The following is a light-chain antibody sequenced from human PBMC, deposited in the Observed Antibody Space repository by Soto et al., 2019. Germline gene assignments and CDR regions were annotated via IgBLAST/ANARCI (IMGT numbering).Light chain of an antibody. Sequence: DIQMTQSPSSVSASVGDRVTITCRASQGMSSSLAWYQQKPGQAPKLLIYAASTLHSWVPSRFSGSGSATDFTLTSSSLQPEDFATYYCQETNSFPLTFGGGTKVEIK. CDR3: QETNSFPLT. CDR1: QGMSSS. J-gene: IGKJ4*01. CDR2: AAS. V-gene: IGKV1D-12*01.